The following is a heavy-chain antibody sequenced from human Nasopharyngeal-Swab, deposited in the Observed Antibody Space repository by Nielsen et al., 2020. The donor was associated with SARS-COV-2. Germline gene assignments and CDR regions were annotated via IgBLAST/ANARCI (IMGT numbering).Heavy chain of an antibody. J-gene: IGHJ4*02. CDR2: IYYSGST. CDR1: GGSISSSSYY. V-gene: IGHV4-39*07. Sequence: SETLSLTCTVSGGSISSSSYYWGWIRQPPGKGLEWIGSIYYSGSTYYNPSLKSRVTISVDTSKNQFSLKLSSVTAADTAVYYCARVGSATVVTLPDYWGQGTLVTVSS. CDR3: ARVGSATVVTLPDY. D-gene: IGHD4-23*01.